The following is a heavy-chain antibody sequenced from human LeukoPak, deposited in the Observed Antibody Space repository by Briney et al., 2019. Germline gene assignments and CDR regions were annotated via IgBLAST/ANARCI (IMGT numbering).Heavy chain of an antibody. CDR1: GGSISSYY. J-gene: IGHJ5*02. V-gene: IGHV4-59*01. D-gene: IGHD6-19*01. CDR3: ARVTSYSSGWYENWFDP. Sequence: PSETLSLTCTASGGSISSYYWSWIRQPPGKGLEWIGYIYYSGSTNYNPSLKSRVTISVDTSKNQFSLKLSSVTAADTAVYYCARVTSYSSGWYENWFDPWGQGTLVTVSS. CDR2: IYYSGST.